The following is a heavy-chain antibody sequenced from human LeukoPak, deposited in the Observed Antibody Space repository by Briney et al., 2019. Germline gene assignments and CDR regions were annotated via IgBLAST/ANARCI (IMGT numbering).Heavy chain of an antibody. CDR2: IWYDGSNK. D-gene: IGHD4-17*01. V-gene: IGHV3-33*01. Sequence: GRSLRLSCAASGFTFSSYGMHWVRQAPGKGLEWVAVIWYDGSNKYYADSVKDRFTISRDNSKNTLYLQMNSLRAEDTAVYYYARERYGDPDYWGQGTLVTVSS. J-gene: IGHJ4*02. CDR1: GFTFSSYG. CDR3: ARERYGDPDY.